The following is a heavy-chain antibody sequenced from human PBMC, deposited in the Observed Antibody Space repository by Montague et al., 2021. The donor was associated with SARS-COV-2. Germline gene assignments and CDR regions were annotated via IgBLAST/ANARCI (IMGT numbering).Heavy chain of an antibody. D-gene: IGHD5-18*01. V-gene: IGHV4-59*01. CDR3: ASEYRIELCQTDWYFGL. CDR2: T. J-gene: IGHJ2*01. Sequence: TKYNPSLKSRVSISVDTSKNQFSLRLSSVTAADTAVYYCASEYRIELCQTDWYFGLWGRGTLVTVSS.